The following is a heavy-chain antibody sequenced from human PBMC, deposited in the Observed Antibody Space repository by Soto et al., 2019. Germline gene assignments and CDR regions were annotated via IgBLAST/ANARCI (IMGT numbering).Heavy chain of an antibody. CDR2: ISYDGSNK. D-gene: IGHD3-22*01. CDR3: ARDWFRITMIVVVITGGMDV. Sequence: LRLSCAASGFTFSSYAMHWVRQAPGKGLEWVAVISYDGSNKYYADSVKGRFTISRDNSKNTLYLQMNSLRAEDTAVYYCARDWFRITMIVVVITGGMDVWGQGTTVTVSS. V-gene: IGHV3-30-3*01. J-gene: IGHJ6*02. CDR1: GFTFSSYA.